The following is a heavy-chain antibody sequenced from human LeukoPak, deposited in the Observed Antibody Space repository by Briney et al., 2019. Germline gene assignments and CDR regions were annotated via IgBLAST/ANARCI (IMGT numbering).Heavy chain of an antibody. J-gene: IGHJ6*03. D-gene: IGHD6-13*01. CDR2: TYYSGST. V-gene: IGHV4-39*07. CDR1: GDSISSSSYY. Sequence: PSETLSLTCTVSGDSISSSSYYWGWIRQPPGKGLEWIGSTYYSGSTYYNPSLKSRITISIDTSKNQFSLKLSSVTAADTAVYYCARERGRYSSSWYNRNYYYYMDVWGKGTTVTISS. CDR3: ARERGRYSSSWYNRNYYYYMDV.